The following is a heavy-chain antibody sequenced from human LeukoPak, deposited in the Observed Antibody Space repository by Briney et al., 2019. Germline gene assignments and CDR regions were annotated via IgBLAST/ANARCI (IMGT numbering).Heavy chain of an antibody. CDR1: GGSISSYY. CDR2: IYTSGST. Sequence: SETLSLTCTVSGGSISSYYWSWIRQPAGKGLEWIGRIYTSGSTNYNPSLKSRVTISVDTSKNQFSLKLSSVTAADTAVYYCARAGELELGNWFDPWGQGTLVTVSS. CDR3: ARAGELELGNWFDP. D-gene: IGHD1-7*01. V-gene: IGHV4-4*07. J-gene: IGHJ5*02.